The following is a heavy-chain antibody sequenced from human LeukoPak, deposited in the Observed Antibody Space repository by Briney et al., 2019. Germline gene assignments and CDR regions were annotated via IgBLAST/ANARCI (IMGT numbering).Heavy chain of an antibody. J-gene: IGHJ3*02. V-gene: IGHV3-48*04. Sequence: GGSLRLSCAASGFTFSSYSMNWVRQAPGKGLEWVSYISSSSSTIYYADPVKGRFTISRDNAKNSLYLQMNSLRAEDTAVYYCARIGDAFDIWGQGTMVTVSS. D-gene: IGHD3-10*01. CDR1: GFTFSSYS. CDR3: ARIGDAFDI. CDR2: ISSSSSTI.